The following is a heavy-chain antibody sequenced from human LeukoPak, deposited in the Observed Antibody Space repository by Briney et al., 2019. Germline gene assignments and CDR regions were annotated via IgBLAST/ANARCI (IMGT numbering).Heavy chain of an antibody. CDR3: AELGITMIGGV. CDR1: GFTFTNYE. V-gene: IGHV3-48*03. D-gene: IGHD3-10*02. CDR2: ISSSGSTI. J-gene: IGHJ6*04. Sequence: GGSLRLSCAASGFTFTNYEMTWVRQAPGKGLEWVSYISSSGSTIYYADSVKGRFTISRDNAKNSLYLQMNSLRAEDTAVYYCAELGITMIGGVWGKGTTVTISS.